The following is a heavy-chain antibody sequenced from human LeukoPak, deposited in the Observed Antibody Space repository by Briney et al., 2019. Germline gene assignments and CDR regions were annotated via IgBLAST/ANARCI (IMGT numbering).Heavy chain of an antibody. V-gene: IGHV4-38-2*02. CDR1: GYSISSTYY. CDR3: ARDRGVRGIVDY. D-gene: IGHD3-10*01. Sequence: SETLSLTCTVSGYSISSTYYWGWIRQPPGKGLEWIGSIYHSGSTYYNPSLKSRATISVDTSKNQFSLKLTSVTAADTAVYYCARDRGVRGIVDYWGQGILVTVSS. CDR2: IYHSGST. J-gene: IGHJ4*02.